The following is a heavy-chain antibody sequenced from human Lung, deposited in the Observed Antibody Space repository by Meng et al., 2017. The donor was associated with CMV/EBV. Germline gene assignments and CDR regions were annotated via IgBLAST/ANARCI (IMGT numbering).Heavy chain of an antibody. J-gene: IGHJ5*02. D-gene: IGHD1-14*01. CDR1: GGSISSTSDY. CDR2: IYYSGTT. CDR3: ARRPPALTGNWFDP. Sequence: LXCSVSGGSISSTSDYWGWIRQPPGKGLEWIGSIYYSGTTYYNPSLKSRVTVSVDTSKNHLSLTLSAVTAADTAVYYCARRPPALTGNWFDPWGQGTXVT. V-gene: IGHV4-39*02.